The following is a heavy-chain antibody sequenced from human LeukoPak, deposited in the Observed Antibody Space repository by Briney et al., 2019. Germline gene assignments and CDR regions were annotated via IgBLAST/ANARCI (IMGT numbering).Heavy chain of an antibody. Sequence: SETLSLTCAVYGGSFSGDFWSWIRQSPGKGLEWIGEINHGGSTTYNPSLQSRVTMSVDTSTNQFSLKLSSVTAADTAVYYCARDRIAAAGTRWFDPWGQGTLVTVSS. D-gene: IGHD6-13*01. V-gene: IGHV4-34*01. CDR3: ARDRIAAAGTRWFDP. CDR1: GGSFSGDF. J-gene: IGHJ5*02. CDR2: INHGGST.